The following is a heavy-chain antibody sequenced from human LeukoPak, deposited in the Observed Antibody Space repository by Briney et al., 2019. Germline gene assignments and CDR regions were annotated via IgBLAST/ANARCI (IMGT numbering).Heavy chain of an antibody. Sequence: GASVKVSCKASAYTFTIYGISWERQAPGQGLEWMGWISAYNGNTNYAQKLQGRVTMTTDTSTSTAYMELRSLRSDDTAVYYRARDHCSSTSCYTGIWGQGTLVTVSS. J-gene: IGHJ4*02. CDR3: ARDHCSSTSCYTGI. CDR2: ISAYNGNT. D-gene: IGHD2-2*02. V-gene: IGHV1-18*04. CDR1: AYTFTIYG.